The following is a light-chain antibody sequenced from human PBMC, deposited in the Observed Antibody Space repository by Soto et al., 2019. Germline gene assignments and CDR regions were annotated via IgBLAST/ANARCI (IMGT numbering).Light chain of an antibody. CDR1: SSDIGRYNY. CDR2: GVN. J-gene: IGLJ1*01. CDR3: AAWDDSLSGSYV. Sequence: QSALTQPASVSGSPGQSITISCTGTSSDIGRYNYVSWYQQHPGKAPRLVISGVNKRPSGISNRFSGSKSGNTASLAISGLRSEDEADYYCAAWDDSLSGSYVFGTGTKVTVL. V-gene: IGLV2-14*01.